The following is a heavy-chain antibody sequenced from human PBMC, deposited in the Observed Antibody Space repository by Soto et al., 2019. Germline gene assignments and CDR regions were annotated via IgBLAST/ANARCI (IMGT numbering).Heavy chain of an antibody. CDR2: IIPIVGIV. CDR1: GGAFSSYT. V-gene: IGHV1-69*02. Sequence: QVQLVQSGAEVKKPGSSVRVSCKASGGAFSSYTIRWVRQVPGQGLEWMGRIIPIVGIVNYAQKFQGRVTITADTSTSTAYMELSSLSPDATAVYYCAVVTLSTPRLDYRGQGTLVTVSS. CDR3: AVVTLSTPRLDY. D-gene: IGHD2-15*01. J-gene: IGHJ4*02.